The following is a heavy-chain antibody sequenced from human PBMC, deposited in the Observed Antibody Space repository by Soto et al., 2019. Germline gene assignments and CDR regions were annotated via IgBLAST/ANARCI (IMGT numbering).Heavy chain of an antibody. Sequence: SVKVSCKASGGTFSSYAISWVRQAPGQGLEWMGGIIPIFGTANYAQKFQGRVTITADESTSTAYMELSSLRSEDTAVYYCARSSTLTYYYDSSGYYYTFDIWGQGTMVTVSS. CDR1: GGTFSSYA. CDR2: IIPIFGTA. D-gene: IGHD3-22*01. V-gene: IGHV1-69*13. J-gene: IGHJ3*02. CDR3: ARSSTLTYYYDSSGYYYTFDI.